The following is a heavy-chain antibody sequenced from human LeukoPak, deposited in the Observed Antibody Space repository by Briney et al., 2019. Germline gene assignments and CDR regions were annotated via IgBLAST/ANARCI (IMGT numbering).Heavy chain of an antibody. D-gene: IGHD3-10*01. V-gene: IGHV3-23*01. CDR2: INNNGGET. J-gene: IGHJ4*02. CDR1: GFTFSTYA. CDR3: SKAPYYVLPCFDY. Sequence: GGSLRLSCAASGFTFSTYAMSWVRQAPGKGLEWVSGINNNGGETYYADSVKGRFTISRDNSKNTLYLQMNSLRAEDTAVYYCSKAPYYVLPCFDYWGQGTLVTVSS.